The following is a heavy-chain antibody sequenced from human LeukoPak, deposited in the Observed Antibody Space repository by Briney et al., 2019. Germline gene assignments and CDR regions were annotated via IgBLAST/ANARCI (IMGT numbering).Heavy chain of an antibody. D-gene: IGHD2-2*01. Sequence: SETLSLTCTVSGGSISSYYWSWIRQPPGKGLEWIGYIYYSGSTNYNPSLKSRVTISVDTSKNQFSLKLSSVTAADTAVYYCARGKPRYCSSTSCYELRGDAFDIWGQGTMVTVSS. V-gene: IGHV4-59*01. J-gene: IGHJ3*02. CDR3: ARGKPRYCSSTSCYELRGDAFDI. CDR1: GGSISSYY. CDR2: IYYSGST.